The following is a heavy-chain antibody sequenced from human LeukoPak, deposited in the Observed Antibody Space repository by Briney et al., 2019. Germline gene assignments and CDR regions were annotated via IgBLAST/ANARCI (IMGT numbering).Heavy chain of an antibody. V-gene: IGHV5-51*01. D-gene: IGHD6-19*01. J-gene: IGHJ4*02. CDR3: ARQIADSSGPIDY. CDR1: GYTFASYW. Sequence: GESLKISCKGSGYTFASYWIAWVRQMPGNGLERMGIIYPGDSDTRYSPSFQGQVTISADKSINTAYLQWSSLKASDTAMYYCARQIADSSGPIDYWGQGALVTVSS. CDR2: IYPGDSDT.